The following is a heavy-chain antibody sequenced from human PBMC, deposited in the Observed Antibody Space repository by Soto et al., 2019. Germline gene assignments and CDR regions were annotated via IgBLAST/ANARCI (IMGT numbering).Heavy chain of an antibody. V-gene: IGHV3-30-3*01. CDR3: ARTRYDSSGYHFDY. CDR1: GFTFSSYA. J-gene: IGHJ4*02. Sequence: GGSLRLSCAASGFTFSSYAMHWVRQAPGKGLEWVAVISYDGSNKYYADYVKGRFTISRDNSKNTLYLQMNSLRAEDTAVYYCARTRYDSSGYHFDYWGQGTLVTVSS. CDR2: ISYDGSNK. D-gene: IGHD3-22*01.